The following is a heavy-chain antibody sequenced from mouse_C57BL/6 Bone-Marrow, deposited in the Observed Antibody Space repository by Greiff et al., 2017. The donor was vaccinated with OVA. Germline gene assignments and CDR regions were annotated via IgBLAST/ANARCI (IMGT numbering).Heavy chain of an antibody. CDR3: TRQTTVVGGDYFDY. CDR1: GFTFSDAW. J-gene: IGHJ2*01. Sequence: DVKLVESGGGLVQPGGSLKLSCAASGFTFSDAWMDWVRQSPEKGLEWVAEIRNKANNHATYYAESVKGRFTISRDDSKSSVYLQMNSLRAEDTGIYYCTRQTTVVGGDYFDYWGQGTTLTVSS. D-gene: IGHD1-1*01. V-gene: IGHV6-6*01. CDR2: IRNKANNHAT.